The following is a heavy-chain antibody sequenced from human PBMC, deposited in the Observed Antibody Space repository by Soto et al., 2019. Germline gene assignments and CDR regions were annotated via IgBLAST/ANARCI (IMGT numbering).Heavy chain of an antibody. Sequence: GGSLRLSCAASGFTFSSYGMHWVRQAPGKGLEWVAVISYDGSNKYYADSVKGRFTISRDNSKNTLYLQMNSLRAEDTAVYYCAKSRDNDYGESRYYGMDVWGQGTTVTVSS. V-gene: IGHV3-30*18. CDR2: ISYDGSNK. J-gene: IGHJ6*02. CDR1: GFTFSSYG. D-gene: IGHD4-17*01. CDR3: AKSRDNDYGESRYYGMDV.